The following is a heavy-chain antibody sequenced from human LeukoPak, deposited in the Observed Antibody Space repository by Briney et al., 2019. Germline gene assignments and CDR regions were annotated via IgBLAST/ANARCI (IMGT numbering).Heavy chain of an antibody. J-gene: IGHJ4*02. CDR1: GFTFSSYG. CDR2: IWYDGSNK. D-gene: IGHD3-3*01. CDR3: AKGKVSRSIFGVVNPTSDY. V-gene: IGHV3-33*06. Sequence: SGRSLRLSCAASGFTFSSYGMHWVRQAPGKGLEWVAVIWYDGSNKYFADSVKGRFTISRDNSKNTLYLQMNSLRAEDTAVYYCAKGKVSRSIFGVVNPTSDYWGQGTLVTVSS.